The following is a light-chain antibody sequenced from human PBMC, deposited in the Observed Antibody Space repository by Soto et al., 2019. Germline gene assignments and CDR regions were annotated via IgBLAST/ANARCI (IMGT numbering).Light chain of an antibody. CDR3: LLYYGGQLGV. CDR1: TGAVTSGYY. V-gene: IGLV7-43*01. CDR2: STN. J-gene: IGLJ2*01. Sequence: QAVVTQEPSLTVSPGGTVTLTCATNTGAVTSGYYPNWFPQKPGQAPRALIYSTNNKYSWTPARFSGSLLGGKAALTLSGVQPEDEADYYCLLYYGGQLGVFGGGTKLTVL.